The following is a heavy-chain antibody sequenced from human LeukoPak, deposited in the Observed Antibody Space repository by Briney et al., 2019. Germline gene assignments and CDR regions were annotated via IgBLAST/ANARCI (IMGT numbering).Heavy chain of an antibody. J-gene: IGHJ4*02. D-gene: IGHD5-24*01. V-gene: IGHV3-23*01. CDR3: AKEPAATIPPNW. Sequence: GGSLRLSCAASGFTFSSFDTNWVRHAPGEGLEWVSGIRASGSGTYYADSVKGRFTISRDNSKFTLYLQMNCLRAEDTAVYYCAKEPAATIPPNWWGQGTLVTVSS. CDR1: GFTFSSFD. CDR2: IRASGSGT.